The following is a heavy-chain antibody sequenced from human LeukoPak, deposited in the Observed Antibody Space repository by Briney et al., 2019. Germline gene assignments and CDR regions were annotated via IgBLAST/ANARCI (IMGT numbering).Heavy chain of an antibody. Sequence: SETLSLTCTVSGYSISSGYYWGWIRQPPGRGLEWIASIYYRGSTHYNPSLASLKSRVTISGDTSKNQFSLRLSSVTAADTAVYYCARYREVGATVDYWGQGTLVTVSS. V-gene: IGHV4-38-2*02. CDR1: GYSISSGYY. CDR2: IYYRGST. D-gene: IGHD1-26*01. CDR3: ARYREVGATVDY. J-gene: IGHJ4*02.